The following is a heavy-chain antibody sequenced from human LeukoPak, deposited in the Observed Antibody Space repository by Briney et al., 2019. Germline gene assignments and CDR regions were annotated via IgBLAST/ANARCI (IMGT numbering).Heavy chain of an antibody. CDR2: ISNDGSNK. J-gene: IGHJ4*02. V-gene: IGHV3-30*18. Sequence: GGSLRLSCEASGFIFRSYGVYWVREAPGKGLEWVGIISNDGSNKYYADSVKGRFTISRDNSKNTPYLQMNDLRGEDTAVYYCAKDVEGWGQGTLVTVSS. CDR1: GFIFRSYG. CDR3: AKDVEG.